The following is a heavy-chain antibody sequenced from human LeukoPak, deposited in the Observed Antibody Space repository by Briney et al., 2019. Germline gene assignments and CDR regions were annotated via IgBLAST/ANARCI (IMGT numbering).Heavy chain of an antibody. CDR2: INHSGST. J-gene: IGHJ5*02. Sequence: SETLSLTCAVYGGSFSGYYWSWIRQPPGKGLEWIGEINHSGSTNYNPSLKSRVTISVDTSKNQFSLKLSSVTAADTAVYHCARVVVAATWWFDPWGQGTLVTVSS. V-gene: IGHV4-34*01. D-gene: IGHD2-15*01. CDR1: GGSFSGYY. CDR3: ARVVVAATWWFDP.